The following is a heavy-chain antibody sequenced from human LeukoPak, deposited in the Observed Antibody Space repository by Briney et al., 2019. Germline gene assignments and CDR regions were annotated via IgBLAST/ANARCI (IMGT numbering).Heavy chain of an antibody. CDR1: GGSFSGYY. J-gene: IGHJ4*02. Sequence: PSETLSLTCAVYGGSFSGYYWSWIRQPPGKGLEWIGEINHSGSTNYNPSLKSRVTISVDTSKNQFSLKLSSVTAADTAVYYCARVPPRGRYSSPSGGDYWGQGTLVTVSS. V-gene: IGHV4-34*01. D-gene: IGHD6-6*01. CDR2: INHSGST. CDR3: ARVPPRGRYSSPSGGDY.